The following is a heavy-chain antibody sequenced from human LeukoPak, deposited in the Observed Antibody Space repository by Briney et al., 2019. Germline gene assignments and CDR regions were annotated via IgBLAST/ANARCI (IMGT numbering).Heavy chain of an antibody. CDR1: GFTFSSYG. Sequence: GGSLGLSCAASGFTFSSYGMHWVRQAPGKGLEWVAFIRCDGSNKYYADSVKGRFTIPRDNSKNTLYLQMNSLRAEDTAVYYCAKDLLVVVAATPDYWGQGTLVTVSS. V-gene: IGHV3-30*02. CDR2: IRCDGSNK. J-gene: IGHJ4*02. CDR3: AKDLLVVVAATPDY. D-gene: IGHD2-15*01.